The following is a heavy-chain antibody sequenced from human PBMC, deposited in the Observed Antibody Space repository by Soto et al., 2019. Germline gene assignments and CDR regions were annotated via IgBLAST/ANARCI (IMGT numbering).Heavy chain of an antibody. CDR2: ISGSGSST. CDR3: ARTPGVITVISAFDH. V-gene: IGHV3-23*01. Sequence: SGGSLRLSCVASGFTFNKHALAWVRQAPRKRLEWVPPISGSGSSTYDSDSVKGRFTISRDNSNNTLYLQMNSLRAEDTAIYYCARTPGVITVISAFDHWRQGTPVTVSS. CDR1: GFTFNKHA. J-gene: IGHJ4*02. D-gene: IGHD3-22*01.